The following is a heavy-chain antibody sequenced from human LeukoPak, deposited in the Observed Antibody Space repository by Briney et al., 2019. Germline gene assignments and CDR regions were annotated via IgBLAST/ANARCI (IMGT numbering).Heavy chain of an antibody. V-gene: IGHV3-53*01. CDR3: AKGGSDLTVVVVPASDWFDP. CDR2: IYSGGST. J-gene: IGHJ5*02. Sequence: GGSLRLSCSASGFTVSSNYMSRVRQAPGKGLEWVSVIYSGGSTYYADSVKGRFTISRDNSKNTLYLQMNSLRAEDTAVYYCAKGGSDLTVVVVPASDWFDPWGQGTQVTVSS. D-gene: IGHD2-15*01. CDR1: GFTVSSNY.